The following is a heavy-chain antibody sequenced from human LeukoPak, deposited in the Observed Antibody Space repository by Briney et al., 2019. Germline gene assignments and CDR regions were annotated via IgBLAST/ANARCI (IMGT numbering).Heavy chain of an antibody. D-gene: IGHD5-18*01. CDR1: GYSFTSYW. V-gene: IGHV5-51*01. J-gene: IGHJ4*02. Sequence: MAGESLKISCKGSGYSFTSYWIGWVRQMPGKGLEWMTIIYPGDSETRYSPSFQGQVTISADKSISTAYLQWSSLKASDTAMYYCARKGDTALPYDYWGQGTLVTVSS. CDR2: IYPGDSET. CDR3: ARKGDTALPYDY.